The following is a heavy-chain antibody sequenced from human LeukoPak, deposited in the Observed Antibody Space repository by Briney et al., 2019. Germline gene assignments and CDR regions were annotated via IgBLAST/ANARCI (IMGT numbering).Heavy chain of an antibody. CDR1: GFTFSSYS. Sequence: GGSLRLSCAASGFTFSSYSMNWVRQAPGKGLEWVSSISSSSNYIYYADSVKGRFTISGDNAKNSLYLQMNSLRAEDTAVYYCARDGLVTMIVVHWGQGTLVTVSS. J-gene: IGHJ1*01. CDR2: ISSSSNYI. D-gene: IGHD3-22*01. CDR3: ARDGLVTMIVVH. V-gene: IGHV3-21*01.